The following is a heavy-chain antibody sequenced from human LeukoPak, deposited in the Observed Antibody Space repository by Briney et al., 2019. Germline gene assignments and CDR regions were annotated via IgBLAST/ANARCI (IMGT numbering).Heavy chain of an antibody. CDR1: GYTFTSYG. V-gene: IGHV1-18*01. J-gene: IGHJ4*02. CDR2: ISAYNGNT. D-gene: IGHD2-2*01. Sequence: ASVKVSCKASGYTFTSYGISWVRQAPGQGLEWMGWISAYNGNTNYAQKLQGRVTMTTDTSTSTAYMELRSLRSDDTAVYYCARVYCSSTSCHYYFDYWGRGTLVAVSS. CDR3: ARVYCSSTSCHYYFDY.